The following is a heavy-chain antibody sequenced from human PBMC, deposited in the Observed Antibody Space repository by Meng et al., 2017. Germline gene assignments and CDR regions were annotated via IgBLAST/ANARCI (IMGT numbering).Heavy chain of an antibody. Sequence: QVHLQESDSGLVKPSETLSLTCTVSGGSISSSSYYWGWIRQPPGKGLEWIGSIYYSGSTYYNPSLKSRVTISVDTSKNQFSLQLNSVTPEDTAVYYCASGWSMFQTWGQGTLVTVSS. D-gene: IGHD3-10*02. CDR3: ASGWSMFQT. V-gene: IGHV4-39*01. J-gene: IGHJ4*02. CDR2: IYYSGST. CDR1: GGSISSSSYY.